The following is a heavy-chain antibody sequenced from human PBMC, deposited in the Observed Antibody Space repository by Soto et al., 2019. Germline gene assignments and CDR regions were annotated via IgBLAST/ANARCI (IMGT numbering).Heavy chain of an antibody. CDR3: SRWGMDV. CDR1: GFTFSVYG. J-gene: IGHJ6*02. V-gene: IGHV3-48*02. Sequence: EAQLVESGGGLVQPGGSLRLSCAASGFTFSVYGMNWVRQAPGKGLEWVSYIGDSGSTIFYSDSVKGRFTISRDNAKNSLYLPVNSLRDEDTAVYYCSRWGMDVWGQGTTVTVSS. CDR2: IGDSGSTI.